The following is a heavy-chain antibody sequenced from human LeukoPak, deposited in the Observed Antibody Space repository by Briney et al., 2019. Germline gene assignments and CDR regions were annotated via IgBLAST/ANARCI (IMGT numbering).Heavy chain of an antibody. J-gene: IGHJ4*02. D-gene: IGHD6-19*01. Sequence: SETLSLTCTVSRVSISSYFWSWIRQPPGPQLGWIGYIYYSGSTNYNPSLKSRVTISVDTYKNQFPLKLSSVTAADTAVYYCASRVAGTYFDYWRQGTLVTVSS. V-gene: IGHV4-59*01. CDR3: ASRVAGTYFDY. CDR2: IYYSGST. CDR1: RVSISSYF.